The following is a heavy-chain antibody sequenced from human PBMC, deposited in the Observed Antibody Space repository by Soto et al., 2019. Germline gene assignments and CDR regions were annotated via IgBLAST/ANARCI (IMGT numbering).Heavy chain of an antibody. CDR1: GGTFSSYT. Sequence: QVQLVQSGAEVKKPGSSVKVSCKASGGTFSSYTISWVRQAPGQGLEWMGRIIPILGIANYAQKFQGRVTITADKATSKAYMELSSLRSEDTAVYYCARGGQGVGELSQTQPFDYWGQGTLVTVFS. CDR2: IIPILGIA. D-gene: IGHD3-10*01. J-gene: IGHJ4*02. V-gene: IGHV1-69*02. CDR3: ARGGQGVGELSQTQPFDY.